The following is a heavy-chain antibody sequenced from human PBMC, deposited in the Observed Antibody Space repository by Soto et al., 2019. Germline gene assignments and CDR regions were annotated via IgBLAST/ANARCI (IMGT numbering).Heavy chain of an antibody. V-gene: IGHV3-64*01. CDR2: ISNNGAHT. CDR3: VRRGYGSRWPNVYMDV. CDR1: GFTFSNYE. J-gene: IGHJ6*03. Sequence: EAQLVESGGGLVQPGGSLRLSCAASGFTFSNYEMHWVRQAPGKGLEYVSGISNNGAHTDYAKSVQGRFTISRDNSENTLYLQMGSLRADDMALYYSVRRGYGSRWPNVYMDVWGKGTTVTVCS. D-gene: IGHD6-13*01.